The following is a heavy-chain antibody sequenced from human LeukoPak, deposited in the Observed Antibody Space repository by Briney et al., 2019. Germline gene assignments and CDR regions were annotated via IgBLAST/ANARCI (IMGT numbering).Heavy chain of an antibody. V-gene: IGHV3-30*03. J-gene: IGHJ4*02. D-gene: IGHD3-10*01. CDR1: GFTFSSYG. CDR2: ISYDGSNK. CDR3: TSDTFGARDS. Sequence: GGSLRLSCAAPGFTFSSYGMHWVRQAPGKGLEWVAVISYDGSNKYYADSVKGRFTISRDNSKNTLYLQMNSLRAEDTAVYYCTSDTFGARDSWGQGTLVTVSS.